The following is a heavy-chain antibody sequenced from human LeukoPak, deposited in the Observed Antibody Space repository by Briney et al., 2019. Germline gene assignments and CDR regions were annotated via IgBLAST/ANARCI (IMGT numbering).Heavy chain of an antibody. CDR1: GCTFSGAD. CDR2: IRSKGNKNAT. CDR3: IHYGSGSYSTDY. D-gene: IGHD3-10*01. Sequence: GGSLRLSCATSGCTFSGADMHWVRQVSGKGLEWVGRIRSKGNKNATEYAASVKGRFTISRDDSKNTAYLQMNSLKTEDTAVYYCIHYGSGSYSTDYWGQGTQVTVSS. J-gene: IGHJ4*02. V-gene: IGHV3-73*01.